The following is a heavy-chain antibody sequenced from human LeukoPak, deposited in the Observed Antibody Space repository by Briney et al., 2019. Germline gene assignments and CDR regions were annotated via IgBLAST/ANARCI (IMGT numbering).Heavy chain of an antibody. V-gene: IGHV4-34*01. CDR1: GGSFSGYY. CDR2: INHSGST. J-gene: IGHJ3*02. CDR3: ARGLIYGDYADAIDI. Sequence: SETLSLTCAVYGGSFSGYYWSWIRQPPGKGLEWIGEINHSGSTNYNPSLKSRVTISVDTSKNQFSLKLSSVTAADTAVYYCARGLIYGDYADAIDIWGQGTMVTVSS. D-gene: IGHD4-17*01.